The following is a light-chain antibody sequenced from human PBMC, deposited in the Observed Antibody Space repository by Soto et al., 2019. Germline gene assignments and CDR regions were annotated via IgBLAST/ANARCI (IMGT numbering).Light chain of an antibody. J-gene: IGLJ3*02. CDR1: RSNIGRNF. CDR3: AAWDDTLDAQV. Sequence: QSVLTQSPSASGTPGQRVTISCSGSRSNIGRNFAYWYQHVPGTAPRLLIQRNNERPSGVHDRFSGSKSGTSVSLAISGLRSDDEATYYCAAWDDTLDAQVFGGGTKLTV. CDR2: RNN. V-gene: IGLV1-47*01.